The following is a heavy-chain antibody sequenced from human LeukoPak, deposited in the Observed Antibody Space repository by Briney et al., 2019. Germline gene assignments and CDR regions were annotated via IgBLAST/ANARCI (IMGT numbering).Heavy chain of an antibody. Sequence: SGGSLRLSCAASGFTFSSYGMHWVRQAPGKGLEGVAVIWYDGSNKYYADSVKGRFTISRDNTKNTLYLQMNSLRAEDTAVNYCARDPSGSSSWYSPGWFDPWGQGTLVTVSS. J-gene: IGHJ5*02. CDR3: ARDPSGSSSWYSPGWFDP. D-gene: IGHD6-13*01. CDR2: IWYDGSNK. V-gene: IGHV3-33*01. CDR1: GFTFSSYG.